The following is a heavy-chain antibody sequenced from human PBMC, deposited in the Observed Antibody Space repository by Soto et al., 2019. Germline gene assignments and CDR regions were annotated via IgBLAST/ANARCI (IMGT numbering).Heavy chain of an antibody. CDR2: IYHSGST. CDR3: ARSRITFRGVIVYYFDY. CDR1: GGSISSSNW. V-gene: IGHV4-4*02. D-gene: IGHD3-16*02. Sequence: QVQLQESGPGLVKPSGTLSLTCAVSGGSISSSNWWSWVRQPPGKGLEWIGEIYHSGSTNYNPSLKRRFTISVDKPKNQFSLKLSSVTAADTDVYYCARSRITFRGVIVYYFDYWGQGTLVTVSS. J-gene: IGHJ4*02.